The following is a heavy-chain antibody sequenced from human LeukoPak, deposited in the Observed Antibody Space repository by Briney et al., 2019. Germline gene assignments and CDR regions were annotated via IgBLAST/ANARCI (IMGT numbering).Heavy chain of an antibody. CDR3: AKSSRYFDWLLSVPDDAFDI. Sequence: GGSLRLSCAASGFTFSSYAMSWVCQAPGKGLEWVSAISGSGGSTYYADSVKGRFTISRDNSKNTLYLQMNSLRAEDTAVYYCAKSSRYFDWLLSVPDDAFDIWGQGTMVTVSS. D-gene: IGHD3-9*01. CDR2: ISGSGGST. CDR1: GFTFSSYA. J-gene: IGHJ3*02. V-gene: IGHV3-23*01.